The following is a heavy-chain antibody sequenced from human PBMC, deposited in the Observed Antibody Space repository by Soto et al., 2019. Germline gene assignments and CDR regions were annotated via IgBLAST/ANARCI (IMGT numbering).Heavy chain of an antibody. J-gene: IGHJ6*01. V-gene: IGHV4-4*07. CDR2: IYTSGST. Sequence: PAETLSLTCTVSGGSISIYYWSWIRQPAGKGLEWIGRIYTSGSTNYNPSLKSRVTMSVDTSKNQFSLKLSSVTAADTAVYYCARDXVAATGTLYYYYYGMDVWGQGTTVTVSS. D-gene: IGHD6-19*01. CDR1: GGSISIYY. CDR3: ARDXVAATGTLYYYYYGMDV.